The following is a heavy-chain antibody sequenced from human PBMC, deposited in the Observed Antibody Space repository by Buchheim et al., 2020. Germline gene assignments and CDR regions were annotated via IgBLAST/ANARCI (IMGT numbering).Heavy chain of an antibody. V-gene: IGHV4-39*01. D-gene: IGHD3-16*01. CDR2: SFYSGSF. CDR1: AGSVSSTTHY. CDR3: VRHGGGYYYFYGMDV. J-gene: IGHJ6*02. Sequence: QLLESGPGLVKPSETLSLTCAVSAGSVSSTTHYWGWVRQPPGKGLEWIGSSFYSGSFYSNPSLKSRVSNSVDTSKSQFCMRLSSVTAADTAVYYCVRHGGGYYYFYGMDVWGQGTT.